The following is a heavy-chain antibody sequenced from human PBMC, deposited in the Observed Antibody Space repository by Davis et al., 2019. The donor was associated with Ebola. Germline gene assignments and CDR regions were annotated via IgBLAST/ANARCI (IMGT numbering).Heavy chain of an antibody. J-gene: IGHJ4*02. D-gene: IGHD3-10*01. CDR1: GFTFSGYG. V-gene: IGHV3-33*01. CDR2: IWYDGSKS. Sequence: GESLKISCAGSGFTFSGYGMHWVRQAPDKGLEWVAMIWYDGSKSLYADSVKGRFIISRDNFENTVSLQMNSLRAEDTAVYHCARVGVGSDYNWVIDYWGQGSLVIVSS. CDR3: ARVGVGSDYNWVIDY.